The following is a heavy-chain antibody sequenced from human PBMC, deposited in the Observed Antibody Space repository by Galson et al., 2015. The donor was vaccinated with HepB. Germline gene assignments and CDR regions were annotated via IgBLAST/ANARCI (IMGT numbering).Heavy chain of an antibody. CDR1: GFTFSSYS. J-gene: IGHJ4*02. CDR3: ARGGWYVESDY. V-gene: IGHV3-21*01. CDR2: ISSSGNYI. D-gene: IGHD6-13*01. Sequence: SLRLSCAASGFTFSSYSMNWVRQAPGKGLEWVSCISSSGNYIYYADSVKGRFTISRDNAKNSLYLQMNSLRVEDTAVYYCARGGWYVESDYWGQGTLVTVSS.